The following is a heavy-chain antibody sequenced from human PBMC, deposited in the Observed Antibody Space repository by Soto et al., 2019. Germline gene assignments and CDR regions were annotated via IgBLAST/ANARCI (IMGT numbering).Heavy chain of an antibody. V-gene: IGHV3-23*04. CDR1: GFTFSSYA. CDR3: AKDSRGVYDFWSGYYWDY. CDR2: ISGSGGST. D-gene: IGHD3-3*01. Sequence: EVQLVESGGGLVKPGGSLRLSCAASGFTFSSYAMSWVRQAPGKGLEWVSAISGSGGSTYYADSVKGRFTISRDNSKTTLYLQMNSLRAEETAVYYCAKDSRGVYDFWSGYYWDYWGQGTLVIVSS. J-gene: IGHJ4*02.